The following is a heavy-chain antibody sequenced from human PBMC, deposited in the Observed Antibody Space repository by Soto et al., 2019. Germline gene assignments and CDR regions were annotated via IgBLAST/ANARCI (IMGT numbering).Heavy chain of an antibody. CDR3: VRAIR. J-gene: IGHJ4*02. CDR2: INSDGSRI. CDR1: GFTFSSQG. Sequence: EVQLVESGGGVVQPGGSLRLSCAASGFTFSSQGMYWVRQSPGKGPVWVSYINSDGSRIAYADSVKGRFTISRDNAKNTLYMQMHSLGVEDTAVYYCVRAIRWGRGNLVTVPS. V-gene: IGHV3-74*03.